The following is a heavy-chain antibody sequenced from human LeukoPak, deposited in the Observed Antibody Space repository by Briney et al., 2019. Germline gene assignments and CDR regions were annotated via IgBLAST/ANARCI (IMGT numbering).Heavy chain of an antibody. CDR3: ASPIYGDYTENGFDI. Sequence: SETLSLTCAVYGGSFSGYYWSWIRQPPGKGLEWIGEINHSGNTNYNPSLKSRVTILVDTSKNQFSLKLNSVTAADTAVYYCASPIYGDYTENGFDIWGQGTMVTVSP. CDR2: INHSGNT. D-gene: IGHD4-17*01. J-gene: IGHJ3*02. V-gene: IGHV4-34*01. CDR1: GGSFSGYY.